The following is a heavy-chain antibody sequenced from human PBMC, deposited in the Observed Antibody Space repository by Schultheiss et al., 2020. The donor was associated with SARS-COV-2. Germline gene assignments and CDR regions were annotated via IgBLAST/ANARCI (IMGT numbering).Heavy chain of an antibody. CDR1: GGSISSYY. CDR2: IYTSGST. CDR3: ARQHIVVVVAATPGAFDI. Sequence: SETLSLTCTVSGGSISSYYWSWIRQPAGKGLEWIGRIYTSGSTNYNPSLKSRVTISVDTSKNQFSLKLSSVTAADTAVYYCARQHIVVVVAATPGAFDIWGQGTMVTVSS. V-gene: IGHV4-4*07. J-gene: IGHJ3*02. D-gene: IGHD2-15*01.